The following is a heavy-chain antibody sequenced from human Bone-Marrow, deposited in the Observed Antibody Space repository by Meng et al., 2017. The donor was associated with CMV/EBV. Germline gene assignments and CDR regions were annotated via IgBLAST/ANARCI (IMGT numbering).Heavy chain of an antibody. D-gene: IGHD3-10*01. CDR3: AKPGRGD. CDR1: GFTFSNYD. V-gene: IGHV3-23*01. J-gene: IGHJ4*02. Sequence: SLRLSCVASGFTFSNYDMSWVRQAPGKGLEWVSGISGSDSSTYYADSVKGRFTISRDNSKNTLYLQMSSLRAEDTAVYHCAKPGRGDWGQGALVTVSS. CDR2: ISGSDSST.